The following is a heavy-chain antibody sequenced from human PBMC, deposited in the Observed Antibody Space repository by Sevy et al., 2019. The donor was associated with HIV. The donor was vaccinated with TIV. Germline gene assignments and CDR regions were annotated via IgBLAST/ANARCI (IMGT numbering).Heavy chain of an antibody. CDR1: GYPFSSYG. CDR3: ARDLGGYGGNSIDY. J-gene: IGHJ4*02. Sequence: ASVKVSCKASGYPFSSYGISWVRQAPGQGLEWMGWLSADSGNSNYAQNLQGRVTMTTDTSPSTAYMELRSLRFDDTAVYYCARDLGGYGGNSIDYWGQGTLVTVSS. D-gene: IGHD2-21*02. V-gene: IGHV1-18*01. CDR2: LSADSGNS.